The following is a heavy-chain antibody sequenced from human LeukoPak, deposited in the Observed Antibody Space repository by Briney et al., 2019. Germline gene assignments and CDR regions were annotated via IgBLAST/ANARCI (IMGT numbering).Heavy chain of an antibody. V-gene: IGHV3-48*04. D-gene: IGHD4-17*01. CDR1: GFTFSSYS. Sequence: GGSLRLSCAASGFTFSSYSMNWVRQAPGKGLEWVSYISSSGSTIYYADSVKGRFTISRDNAKNSLYLQMNSLRAEDTAVYYCARSLVGHDYGDVGGYWGQGTLVTVSS. CDR2: ISSSGSTI. CDR3: ARSLVGHDYGDVGGY. J-gene: IGHJ4*02.